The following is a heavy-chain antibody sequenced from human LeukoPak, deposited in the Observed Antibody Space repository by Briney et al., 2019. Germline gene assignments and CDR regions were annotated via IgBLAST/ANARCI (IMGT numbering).Heavy chain of an antibody. CDR1: GGSISSYY. CDR3: ARSEYSSSSGGLPYYFDY. J-gene: IGHJ4*02. CDR2: IYYSGGT. D-gene: IGHD6-6*01. Sequence: SKTLSLTCTVSGGSISSYYWSWIRQPPGKGLEWLGYIYYSGGTNYNPSLKSRVTMSVDTSQNQFSLKLTSVTAADSAVYYCARSEYSSSSGGLPYYFDYWGQGTLVSVSS. V-gene: IGHV4-59*01.